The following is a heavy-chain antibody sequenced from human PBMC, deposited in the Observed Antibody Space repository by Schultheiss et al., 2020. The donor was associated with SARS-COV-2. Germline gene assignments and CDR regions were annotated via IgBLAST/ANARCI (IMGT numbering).Heavy chain of an antibody. CDR1: GFTFSASA. CDR3: TTGWGYYDSSGYGDY. J-gene: IGHJ4*02. D-gene: IGHD3-22*01. V-gene: IGHV3-73*01. CDR2: IRSKDKGYAA. Sequence: GGSLRLSCAASGFTFSASAMHWVRQASGKGLEWIGRIRSKDKGYAAAYGSSVKGRFSISRDDSKNTAYLEMNSLKTEDTAVYYCTTGWGYYDSSGYGDYWGQGTLVTVAS.